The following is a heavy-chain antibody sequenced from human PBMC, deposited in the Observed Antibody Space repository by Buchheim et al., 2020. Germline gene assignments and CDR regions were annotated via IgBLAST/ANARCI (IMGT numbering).Heavy chain of an antibody. Sequence: QVQLVESGGGVVQPGRSLRLSCAASAFTFSSYGMHWVRQAPGKGLEWVAVISYDGSNKYYADSVKGRFAISRDNSKSTLYLQMNSLRPEDTAVYYCAKDRHPLLLLFGEFDYWGQGTL. CDR2: ISYDGSNK. CDR1: AFTFSSYG. V-gene: IGHV3-30*18. D-gene: IGHD3-10*01. J-gene: IGHJ4*02. CDR3: AKDRHPLLLLFGEFDY.